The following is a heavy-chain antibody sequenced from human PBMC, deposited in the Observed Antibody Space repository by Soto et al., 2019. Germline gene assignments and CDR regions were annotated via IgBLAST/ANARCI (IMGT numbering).Heavy chain of an antibody. CDR1: GDSVSSNSAA. Sequence: SQTLSLTCAISGDSVSSNSAAWNWIRQSPSRGLEWLGRTYYRSKWYNDYAVSVKSRITINPDTSKNQFSLQLNSVTPEDTAVYYCARVVTSGDNYYYYYMDVWGKGTTVTVSS. V-gene: IGHV6-1*01. J-gene: IGHJ6*03. CDR2: TYYRSKWYN. D-gene: IGHD4-17*01. CDR3: ARVVTSGDNYYYYYMDV.